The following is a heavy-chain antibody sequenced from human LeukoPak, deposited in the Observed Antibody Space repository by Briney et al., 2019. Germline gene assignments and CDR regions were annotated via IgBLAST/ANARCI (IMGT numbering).Heavy chain of an antibody. J-gene: IGHJ3*02. V-gene: IGHV5-51*01. CDR1: GYSFTTYW. Sequence: GESLKISCKGSGYSFTTYWIAWVRQMPGKGLEWMGIIYPGDSDTTYSPSFQGQVTISADKSISIAYLQWNSLKASDTAMYYCARRRWADAFDIWGQGTMVTVSS. CDR3: ARRRWADAFDI. CDR2: IYPGDSDT. D-gene: IGHD4-23*01.